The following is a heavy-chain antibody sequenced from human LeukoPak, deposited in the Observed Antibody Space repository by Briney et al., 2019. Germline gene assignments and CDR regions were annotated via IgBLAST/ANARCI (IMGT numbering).Heavy chain of an antibody. CDR1: GFTFSSYN. Sequence: GGSLRLSCAASGFTFSSYNMNWVRQAPGKGLEWVPFISTSSSYIYYADSVKGRFTISRDNAKNSLYLQMNSLRAEDTAVYYCARADPMVVVVINGNWFDPWGQGTLVTVSS. J-gene: IGHJ5*02. V-gene: IGHV3-21*01. CDR3: ARADPMVVVVINGNWFDP. D-gene: IGHD3-22*01. CDR2: ISTSSSYI.